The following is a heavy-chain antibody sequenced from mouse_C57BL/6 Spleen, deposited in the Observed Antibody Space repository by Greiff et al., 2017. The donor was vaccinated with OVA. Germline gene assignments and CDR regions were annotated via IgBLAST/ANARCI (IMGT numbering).Heavy chain of an antibody. CDR1: GYTFTDYE. V-gene: IGHV1-15*01. J-gene: IGHJ3*01. CDR3: TRGGGWIYYGNRGFAY. CDR2: IDPETGGT. D-gene: IGHD2-1*01. Sequence: VKLQESGAELVRPGASVTLSCKASGYTFTDYEMHWVKQTPVHGLEWIGAIDPETGGTAYNQKFKGKAILTADKSSSTAYMELRSLTSEDSAVYYCTRGGGWIYYGNRGFAYWGQGTLVTVSA.